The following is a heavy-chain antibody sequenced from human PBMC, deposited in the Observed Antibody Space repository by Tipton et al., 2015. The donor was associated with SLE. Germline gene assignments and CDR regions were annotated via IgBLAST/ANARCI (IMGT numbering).Heavy chain of an antibody. J-gene: IGHJ6*03. CDR1: GASVSSSNSN. D-gene: IGHD1-1*01. CDR3: ARAPGLERSYFYYFYMDV. Sequence: TLSLTCTVSGASVSSSNSNWGWIRQPPGKRLEWIGSVYFSGITFYSPSLQSRVTISVDRSKNQFSLKLTSVTAADTAVYYCARAPGLERSYFYYFYMDVWGKGTTVTVSS. CDR2: VYFSGIT. V-gene: IGHV4-39*07.